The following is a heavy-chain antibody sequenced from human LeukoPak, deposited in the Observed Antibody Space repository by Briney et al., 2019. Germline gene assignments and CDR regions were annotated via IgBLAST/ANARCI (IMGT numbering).Heavy chain of an antibody. V-gene: IGHV3-48*03. Sequence: PGGSLRLSSAASGFTFSSFEMNWVPQAPGKGLKWVSYISSSGSTIYYADSVKGRFTISRDNAKNSLYLQMNSLRAEDTAVYYCAELGITMIGGVWGKGTTVTISS. D-gene: IGHD3-10*02. CDR2: ISSSGSTI. CDR1: GFTFSSFE. CDR3: AELGITMIGGV. J-gene: IGHJ6*04.